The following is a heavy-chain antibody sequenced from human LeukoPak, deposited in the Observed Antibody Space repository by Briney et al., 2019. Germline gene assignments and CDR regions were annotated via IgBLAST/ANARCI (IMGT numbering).Heavy chain of an antibody. V-gene: IGHV3-30*04. CDR1: GFIFSSYT. CDR2: ISYDVNNK. D-gene: IGHD5-24*01. CDR3: ARDREMATRLHDAFDI. J-gene: IGHJ3*02. Sequence: GRSLRLSCAAAGFIFSSYTMHWVRQAPGKGLEWVADISYDVNNKYYADSVKGRFTISRDNAKNSLYLQMNSLRAEDTAVYYCARDREMATRLHDAFDIWGQGTMVTVSS.